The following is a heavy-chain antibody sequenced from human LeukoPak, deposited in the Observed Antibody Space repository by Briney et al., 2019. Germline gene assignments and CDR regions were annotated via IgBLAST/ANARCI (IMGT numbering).Heavy chain of an antibody. CDR2: ISSSSSYI. CDR3: AKLVLPPAMDDY. J-gene: IGHJ4*02. V-gene: IGHV3-21*01. CDR1: GFTFSSYA. Sequence: KPGGSLRLSCAASGFTFSSYAMSWVRQAPGKGLEWVSSISSSSSYIYYVDSVKGRITISRDNAKSSLYLQMNSLTAEDTAVYYCAKLVLPPAMDDYWGQGTLVTVSS. D-gene: IGHD2-2*01.